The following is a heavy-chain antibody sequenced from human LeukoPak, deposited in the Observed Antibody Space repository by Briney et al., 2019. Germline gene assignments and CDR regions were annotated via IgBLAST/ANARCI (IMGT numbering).Heavy chain of an antibody. CDR1: GGSFSGNS. D-gene: IGHD6-19*01. J-gene: IGHJ4*02. V-gene: IGHV4-34*01. Sequence: SETLSLTCAVYGGSFSGNSWSWIRQPPGKGLEWIGEINHSGSTNYNPSLKSRVTISVDTSKNQFSLKVSSVTAADTAVYYCAKGRHRSSGLFDDWGQGTLVTVSS. CDR2: INHSGST. CDR3: AKGRHRSSGLFDD.